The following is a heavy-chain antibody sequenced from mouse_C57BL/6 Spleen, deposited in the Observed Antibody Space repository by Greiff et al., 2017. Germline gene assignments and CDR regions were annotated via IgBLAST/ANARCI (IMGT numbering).Heavy chain of an antibody. J-gene: IGHJ2*01. V-gene: IGHV1-82*01. CDR2: IYPGDGDT. D-gene: IGHD1-1*01. CDR1: GYAFSSSW. CDR3: ARSAFITTVVAPFDY. Sequence: QVQLKQSGPELVKPGASVKISCKASGYAFSSSWMNWVKQRPGKGLEWIGRIYPGDGDTNSNGKFKGKATLTADKSSSTAYMQLSSLTSEDSAVYFCARSAFITTVVAPFDYWGQGTTLTVSS.